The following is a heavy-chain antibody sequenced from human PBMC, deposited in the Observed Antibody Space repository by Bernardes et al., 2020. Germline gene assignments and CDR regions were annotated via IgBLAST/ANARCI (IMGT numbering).Heavy chain of an antibody. CDR2: IVVGSGNT. Sequence: SVKVSCKASGFTFTSSAVQWVRQARGQRLEWIGWIVVGSGNTNYAQKFQERVTITRDMSTSTAYMELSSLRSEDTAVYYCAAEERDDFWSGYIGRKVHNWFDPWGQGTLLTVSS. D-gene: IGHD3-3*01. J-gene: IGHJ5*02. V-gene: IGHV1-58*01. CDR3: AAEERDDFWSGYIGRKVHNWFDP. CDR1: GFTFTSSA.